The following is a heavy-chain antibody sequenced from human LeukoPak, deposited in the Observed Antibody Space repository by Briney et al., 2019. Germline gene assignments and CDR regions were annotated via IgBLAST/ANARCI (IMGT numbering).Heavy chain of an antibody. D-gene: IGHD5-24*01. CDR1: GFTFTRYA. CDR2: INVHNGRA. Sequence: PGGSLRLSCAASGFTFTRYAMSWVRQAPGRGLEWVASINVHNGRAYYVESAKGRFTISRDDFENTVFLHMNSLRAEDTAIYYCAKKGESLDYYAMDVWGQGTTVTVSS. CDR3: AKKGESLDYYAMDV. V-gene: IGHV3-23*01. J-gene: IGHJ6*02.